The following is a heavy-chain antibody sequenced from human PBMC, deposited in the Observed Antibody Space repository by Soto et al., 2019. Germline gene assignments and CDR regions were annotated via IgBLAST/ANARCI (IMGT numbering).Heavy chain of an antibody. J-gene: IGHJ4*02. D-gene: IGHD6-13*01. CDR1: GYSFTNYW. Sequence: GESLKISCKGSGYSFTNYWIAWVLQMPVKGLELMGPRYPGDSETKYSPSFQGQVIMSVDKSISTAYLQWSSLKASDTAIYYCARGPLSLYSADFRWGRGTPVTVSS. CDR2: RYPGDSET. CDR3: ARGPLSLYSADFR. V-gene: IGHV5-51*01.